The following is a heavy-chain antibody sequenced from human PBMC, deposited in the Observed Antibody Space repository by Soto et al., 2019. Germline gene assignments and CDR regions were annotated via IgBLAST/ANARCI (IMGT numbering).Heavy chain of an antibody. CDR3: ARAGTNYYYYGMDV. Sequence: PGGSLRLSCAASGFTFSSYWMHWVRQAPGKGLVWVSRINSDGSSTSYADSVKGRFTISRDNAKNTLYLQMNSLRAEDTAVYYCARAGTNYYYYGMDVCGQGPTVTVYS. J-gene: IGHJ6*02. V-gene: IGHV3-74*01. CDR2: INSDGSST. CDR1: GFTFSSYW. D-gene: IGHD2-8*01.